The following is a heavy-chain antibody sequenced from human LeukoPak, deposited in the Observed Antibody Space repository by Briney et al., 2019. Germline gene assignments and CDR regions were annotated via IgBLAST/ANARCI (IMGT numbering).Heavy chain of an antibody. Sequence: GGSLRLSCAASGFTFSSYAMSWVRQAPGKGLEWVSAISGSGGSTYYADSVKGRFTISRDNSKNTLYLQMNSLRAEDTAVYYCWVVPAWRDYGMDVWGQGTTVTVSS. CDR1: GFTFSSYA. CDR2: ISGSGGST. J-gene: IGHJ6*02. D-gene: IGHD2-2*01. CDR3: WVVPAWRDYGMDV. V-gene: IGHV3-23*01.